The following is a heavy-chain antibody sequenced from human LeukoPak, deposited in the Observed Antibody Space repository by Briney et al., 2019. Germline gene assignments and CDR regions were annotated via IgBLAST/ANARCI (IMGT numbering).Heavy chain of an antibody. Sequence: GGSLRLSCAASGFTVSSNYMSWVRQAPGKGVEWVSVIYSGGSTYYADSVKGRFSISRDNSKNTLYLQMNSLRAEDTAVYYCARGRTVTTIPPAYWGQGTLVTVSS. D-gene: IGHD4-17*01. CDR1: GFTVSSNY. CDR3: ARGRTVTTIPPAY. V-gene: IGHV3-66*01. CDR2: IYSGGST. J-gene: IGHJ4*02.